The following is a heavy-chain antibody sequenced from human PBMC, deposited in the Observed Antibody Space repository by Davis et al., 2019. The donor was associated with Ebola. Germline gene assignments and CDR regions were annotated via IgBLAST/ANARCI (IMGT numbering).Heavy chain of an antibody. V-gene: IGHV1-3*01. CDR3: ARVYTSGSYYFDY. D-gene: IGHD1-26*01. CDR1: GFILTNYA. J-gene: IGHJ4*02. CDR2: VHGGNGNT. Sequence: AASVKVSCKTSGFILTNYAIHWVRQAPGQRLEWMGWVHGGNGNTKYSQRFQGRVTITRDTSASTAYMELSSLRSEDTAVYYCARVYTSGSYYFDYWGQGTLVTVSS.